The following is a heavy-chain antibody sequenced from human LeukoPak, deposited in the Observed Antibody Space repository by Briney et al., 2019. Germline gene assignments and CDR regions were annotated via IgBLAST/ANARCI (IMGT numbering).Heavy chain of an antibody. CDR1: GLRVSYYY. CDR2: IRDWGET. CDR3: ARDRAVTQVWVEFDS. V-gene: IGHV3-66*03. D-gene: IGHD3-16*01. J-gene: IGHJ5*01. Sequence: GGPLTLSCAGSGLRVSYYYMNWVRHAPGKGLEWVSLIRDWGETFYADSVKGRFPISRDNSKNTVYLQMNRLRVEDTAVYFCARDRAVTQVWVEFDSWGQGTLVTVSS.